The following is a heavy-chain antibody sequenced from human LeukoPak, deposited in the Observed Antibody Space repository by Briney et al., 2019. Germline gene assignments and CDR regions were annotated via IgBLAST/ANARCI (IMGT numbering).Heavy chain of an antibody. CDR1: GFTFSSYA. V-gene: IGHV3-30-3*01. CDR3: ARDFGGSGSYLSVDV. D-gene: IGHD3-10*01. Sequence: PGGSLRLSCAASGFTFSSYAMHWVRQAPGKGLEWVAVISYDGSNKYYADSVKGRFTISRDNAKNSLYLQMNSLRAEDTAVYYCARDFGGSGSYLSVDVWGQGTTVTVSS. J-gene: IGHJ6*02. CDR2: ISYDGSNK.